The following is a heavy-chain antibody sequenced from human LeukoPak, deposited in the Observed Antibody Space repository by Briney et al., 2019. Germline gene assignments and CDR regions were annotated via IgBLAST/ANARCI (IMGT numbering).Heavy chain of an antibody. V-gene: IGHV3-23*01. D-gene: IGHD6-13*01. CDR3: AKVIPATGTGY. CDR1: GFTVSNNY. Sequence: GGCLRLSCAASGFTVSNNYMTWVRQAPGKGPEWVSAVTGSGSNTYYADSVKGRFTISRDNSKNTLYLQMNSLRADDSAIYYCAKVIPATGTGYWGQGTLVTVSS. J-gene: IGHJ4*02. CDR2: VTGSGSNT.